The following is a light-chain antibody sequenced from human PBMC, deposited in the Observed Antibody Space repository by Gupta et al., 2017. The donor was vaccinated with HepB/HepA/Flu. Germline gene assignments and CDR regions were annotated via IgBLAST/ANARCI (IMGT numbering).Light chain of an antibody. CDR1: SSDVGGYNY. CDR3: SSYTSSSTLVYV. CDR2: DVS. Sequence: QSALTQPASVSGSPGQSITNSCTGTSSDVGGYNYVSWYQQHPGKAPKLMIYDVSNRPSGVSNRFSGSKSGNTASLTISGLQAEDEADYYCSSYTSSSTLVYVFGTGTKVTVL. V-gene: IGLV2-14*01. J-gene: IGLJ1*01.